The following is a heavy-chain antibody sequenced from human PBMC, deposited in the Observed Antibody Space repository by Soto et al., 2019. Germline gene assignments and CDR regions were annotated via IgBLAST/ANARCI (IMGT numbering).Heavy chain of an antibody. CDR2: IYISGST. D-gene: IGHD6-19*01. J-gene: IGHJ6*02. Sequence: SETLSLTCTISDASRSSRYWSWVRQPAGKGLEWIGRIYISGSTTYNPSLQSRVTMSLDKSKKQLSLMLSAVTAADTAVYYCATDSVAGAMDVWGQGTTVTVSS. CDR3: ATDSVAGAMDV. CDR1: DASRSSRY. V-gene: IGHV4-4*07.